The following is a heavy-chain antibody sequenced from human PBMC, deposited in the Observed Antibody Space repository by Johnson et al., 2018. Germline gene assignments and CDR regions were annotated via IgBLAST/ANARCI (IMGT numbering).Heavy chain of an antibody. J-gene: IGHJ3*02. CDR3: ACHLGFGSDAFDI. Sequence: QVQLVQSGGGVVQPGRSLRLSCAASGFTFSSYGMHWVRQAPGKGLEWVAVIWYDGRNKYYADSVKGRFTISRDNSKNTLYLQMNSLRAEDTAVYYCACHLGFGSDAFDIWGQGTMVTVSS. V-gene: IGHV3-33*01. D-gene: IGHD3-10*01. CDR1: GFTFSSYG. CDR2: IWYDGRNK.